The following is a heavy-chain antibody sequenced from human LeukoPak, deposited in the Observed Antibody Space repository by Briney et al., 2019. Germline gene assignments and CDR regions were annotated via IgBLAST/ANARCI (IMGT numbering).Heavy chain of an antibody. CDR2: INSDGSST. V-gene: IGHV3-74*01. CDR3: ARASDSSGGAPIDY. CDR1: GFTFSSYW. Sequence: GGSLRLSCAASGFTFSSYWMHWVRQAPGKGLVWVSRINSDGSSTSYADSVKGRFTISRDNAKNSLYLQMNSLRAEDTAVYYCARASDSSGGAPIDYWGQGTLVTVSS. J-gene: IGHJ4*02. D-gene: IGHD6-19*01.